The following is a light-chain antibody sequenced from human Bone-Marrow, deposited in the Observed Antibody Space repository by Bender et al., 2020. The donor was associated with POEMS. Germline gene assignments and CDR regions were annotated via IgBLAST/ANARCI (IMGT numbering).Light chain of an antibody. Sequence: QSALTQPVSMSGSPGQSITISCTGTSSDVGGYEYVSWYQQLPGKAPKLIIYDVSKRPSGVPDRFSGSKSGNTASLTISGLQAEDEADYYCFSYSSSSTNWVFGGGTKVTAL. CDR2: DVS. CDR1: SSDVGGYEY. J-gene: IGLJ3*02. CDR3: FSYSSSSTNWV. V-gene: IGLV2-11*01.